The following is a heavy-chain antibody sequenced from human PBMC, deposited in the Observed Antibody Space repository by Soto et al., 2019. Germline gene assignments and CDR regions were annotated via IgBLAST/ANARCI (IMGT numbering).Heavy chain of an antibody. V-gene: IGHV4-59*08. J-gene: IGHJ4*02. Sequence: PSETLSLTCTVSGGSISSSYWSWIRQPPGKGLEWIGYIYDSGSTYYNSSLKSRVTMSVDTSKNQFSLKLSSVTAADTAVYYCAGPCFDYWGQGTLVTVSS. CDR1: GGSISSSY. CDR2: IYDSGST. CDR3: AGPCFDY.